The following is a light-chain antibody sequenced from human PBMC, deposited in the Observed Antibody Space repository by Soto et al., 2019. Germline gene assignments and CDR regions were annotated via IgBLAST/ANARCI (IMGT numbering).Light chain of an antibody. Sequence: QSALTQPASVSGSPGQSITISCSGTSSDVGGYNYVSWYQHHPGRAPQLMIYEASNRPSGVSNRFSGSKSGNTASLTVSGLQTEDEADYYCSPYSRGNVLFGGGTKLTVL. CDR2: EAS. V-gene: IGLV2-14*01. CDR1: SSDVGGYNY. CDR3: SPYSRGNVL. J-gene: IGLJ3*02.